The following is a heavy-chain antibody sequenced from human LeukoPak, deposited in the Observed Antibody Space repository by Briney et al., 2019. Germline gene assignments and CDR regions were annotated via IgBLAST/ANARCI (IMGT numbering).Heavy chain of an antibody. CDR1: GGSISSSSYY. CDR2: IYYSGST. J-gene: IGHJ6*02. CDR3: ATYSGYSGGWSIYYYYYGMDV. D-gene: IGHD6-19*01. V-gene: IGHV4-39*01. Sequence: SETLSLTCTVSGGSISSSSYYWGWIRQPPGKGLEWIGSIYYSGSTYYNPSLKSRVTISVDTSKNQFSLKLSSVTAADTAVYYCATYSGYSGGWSIYYYYYGMDVWGQGTTVTVSS.